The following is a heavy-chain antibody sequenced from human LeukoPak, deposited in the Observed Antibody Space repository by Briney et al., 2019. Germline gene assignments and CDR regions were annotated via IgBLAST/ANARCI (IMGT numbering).Heavy chain of an antibody. D-gene: IGHD3-22*01. CDR1: GGTFSSYA. CDR2: TIPIFGTA. V-gene: IGHV1-69*13. Sequence: SVKVSCKASGGTFSSYAISWVRQAPGQGLEWMGGTIPIFGTANYAQKFQGRVTITADESTSTAYMELSSLRSEDTAVYYCARDRVYDSSGLPYCYYGMDVWGQGTTVTVSS. CDR3: ARDRVYDSSGLPYCYYGMDV. J-gene: IGHJ6*02.